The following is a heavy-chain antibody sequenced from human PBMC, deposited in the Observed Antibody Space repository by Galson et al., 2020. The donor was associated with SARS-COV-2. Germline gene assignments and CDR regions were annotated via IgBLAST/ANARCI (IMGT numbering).Heavy chain of an antibody. Sequence: ASVKVSCKASGYTFTSYAMNWVRQAPGQGLEWMGWINTNTGNPTYAQGFTGRVVFSLDTSVSTAYLQISSLKAEDTAVYYCAINYYGSGSYYYYYYGMDVWGQGTTVTVSS. CDR2: INTNTGNP. V-gene: IGHV7-4-1*02. CDR1: GYTFTSYA. D-gene: IGHD3-10*01. J-gene: IGHJ6*02. CDR3: AINYYGSGSYYYYYYGMDV.